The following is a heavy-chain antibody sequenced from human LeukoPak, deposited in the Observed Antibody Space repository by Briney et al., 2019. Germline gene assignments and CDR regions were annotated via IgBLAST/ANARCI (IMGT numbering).Heavy chain of an antibody. CDR3: ARRSYESSSWFDP. V-gene: IGHV4-30-4*01. D-gene: IGHD3-22*01. Sequence: SQTLSLTCTVSSGSISSGDYYWSWIRQPPGKGLEWIGYIYYSGSTYYNPSLKSRVTISVDTSKNQFSLKLSSVTAADTAVYYCARRSYESSSWFDPWGQGTLVTVSS. CDR1: SGSISSGDYY. CDR2: IYYSGST. J-gene: IGHJ5*02.